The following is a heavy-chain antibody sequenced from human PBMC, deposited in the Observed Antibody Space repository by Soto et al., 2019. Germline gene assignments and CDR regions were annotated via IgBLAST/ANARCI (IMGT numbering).Heavy chain of an antibody. D-gene: IGHD5-18*01. CDR1: GGSISSYY. Sequence: PSETLSLTCTVSGGSISSYYWSWIRQPPGKGLEWIGYIYYSGSTNYNPSLKSRVTISVDTSKNQFSQKLSSVTAADTAVYYCARDLSGYSYENNFDPWGQGTLVTVSS. J-gene: IGHJ5*02. CDR2: IYYSGST. CDR3: ARDLSGYSYENNFDP. V-gene: IGHV4-59*01.